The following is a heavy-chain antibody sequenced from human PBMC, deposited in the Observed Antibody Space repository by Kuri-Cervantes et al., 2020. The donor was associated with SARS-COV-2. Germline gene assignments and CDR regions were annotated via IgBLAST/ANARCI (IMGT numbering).Heavy chain of an antibody. V-gene: IGHV6-1*01. J-gene: IGHJ4*02. CDR1: GDSVSSNSAA. D-gene: IGHD4-17*01. Sequence: SQTLSLTCAISGDSVSSNSAAWNWIRQSPSRGLEWLGRTYYRSKWYNDYAVSVKSRITINPDTSKNQFSLKLSSVTAADTAVYYCARDLGYGDHGFDYWGQGTLVTVSS. CDR3: ARDLGYGDHGFDY. CDR2: TYYRSKWYN.